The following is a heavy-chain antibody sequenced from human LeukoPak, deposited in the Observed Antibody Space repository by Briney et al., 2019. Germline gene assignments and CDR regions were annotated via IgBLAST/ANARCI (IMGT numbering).Heavy chain of an antibody. D-gene: IGHD6-19*01. J-gene: IGHJ4*02. V-gene: IGHV4-39*01. CDR1: GGSISSSSYY. CDR3: ARGSHSSGWEYFDY. CDR2: IYYSGST. Sequence: SETLSLTCTVSGGSISSSSYYWGWIRQPPGKGLEWIGSIYYSGSTYYNPSLKSRVTISVDTSKNQFSLKLSSVTAADTAVYYCARGSHSSGWEYFDYWGQGTLVTVSS.